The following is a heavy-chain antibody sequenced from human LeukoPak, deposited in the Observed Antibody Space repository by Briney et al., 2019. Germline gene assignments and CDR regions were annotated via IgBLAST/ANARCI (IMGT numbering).Heavy chain of an antibody. CDR1: GFTFSSYG. CDR2: IYSGGST. Sequence: GRSLRLSCAASGFTFSSYGMHWVRQAPGKGLEWVSIIYSGGSTYYADSVKGRFTISRDNSKNTLYLQMNSLRAEDTAVYYCARYSCSGGSCYLDYWGQGTLVTVSS. J-gene: IGHJ4*02. CDR3: ARYSCSGGSCYLDY. D-gene: IGHD2-15*01. V-gene: IGHV3-66*01.